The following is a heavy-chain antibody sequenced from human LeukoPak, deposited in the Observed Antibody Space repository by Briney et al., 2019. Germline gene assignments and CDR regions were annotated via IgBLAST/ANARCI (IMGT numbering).Heavy chain of an antibody. V-gene: IGHV1-2*02. CDR3: ARDPWTTGVSRYGMDV. Sequence: ASVKVSCKAPGYTFTGYYMHWVRQAPGQGPEWMGWINPNGGGTNYAQNFQGRVTMTRDTSINTVYMELSRLTSDDTAVYYCARDPWTTGVSRYGMDVWGQGTTVTVSS. J-gene: IGHJ6*02. CDR1: GYTFTGYY. CDR2: INPNGGGT. D-gene: IGHD4-17*01.